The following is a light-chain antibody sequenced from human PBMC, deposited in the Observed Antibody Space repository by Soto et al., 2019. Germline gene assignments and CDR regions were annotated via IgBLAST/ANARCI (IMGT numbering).Light chain of an antibody. V-gene: IGKV2-30*01. Sequence: DVVMTQSPLSLPVTLGQPASISCRSSQSLVYSDGVTYLNWFHQRPGQSPRRLFYKVSDRDSGVPDRFSGSGSGTDFTLKISRVEAEDVGIYYCMQGTHWPSTFGQGTNLEIK. CDR1: QSLVYSDGVTY. J-gene: IGKJ2*01. CDR2: KVS. CDR3: MQGTHWPST.